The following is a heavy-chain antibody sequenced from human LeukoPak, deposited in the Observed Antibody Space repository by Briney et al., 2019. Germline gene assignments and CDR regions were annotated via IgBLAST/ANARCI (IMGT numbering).Heavy chain of an antibody. CDR1: GFTFSNAW. J-gene: IGHJ4*02. CDR3: TTYYVDMDYFDY. D-gene: IGHD5-12*01. Sequence: GGSLRLSCAASGFTFSNAWMSWVRQAPGKGLEWIGRIKDGGTTDYAAPVKGSFTISRDDSKNTLYLQMNSLKTDDTAVYYCTTYYVDMDYFDYWGQGTLVTVSS. CDR2: IKDGGTT. V-gene: IGHV3-15*01.